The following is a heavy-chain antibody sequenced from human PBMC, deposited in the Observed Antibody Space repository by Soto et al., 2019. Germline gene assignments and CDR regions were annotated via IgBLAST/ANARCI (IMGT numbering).Heavy chain of an antibody. Sequence: SETLSLTCTVSGGSISSYYWSWIRQPPGKGLEWIGYIYYSGSTNYNPSLKSRVTISVDTSKNQFSLKLSSVTAADTAVYYCARVGITGTTLGFDPWGQGTLVTVSS. D-gene: IGHD1-7*01. CDR2: IYYSGST. CDR3: ARVGITGTTLGFDP. J-gene: IGHJ5*02. V-gene: IGHV4-59*08. CDR1: GGSISSYY.